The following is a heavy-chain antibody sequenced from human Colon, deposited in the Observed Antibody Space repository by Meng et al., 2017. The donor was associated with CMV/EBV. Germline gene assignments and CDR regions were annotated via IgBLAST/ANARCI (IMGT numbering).Heavy chain of an antibody. D-gene: IGHD6-19*01. J-gene: IGHJ4*02. CDR3: VRGGGIGVADY. V-gene: IGHV4-39*07. CDR2: IHSSGTT. CDR1: GASISSTDY. Sequence: SETLSLTCIISGASISSTDYWGGIRQPPGKGLEWIGNIHSSGTTYYNPSLKSRVTISVDTSKNQVSLKVNSVTAADTAMYYCVRGGGIGVADYWGQGTLVTVSS.